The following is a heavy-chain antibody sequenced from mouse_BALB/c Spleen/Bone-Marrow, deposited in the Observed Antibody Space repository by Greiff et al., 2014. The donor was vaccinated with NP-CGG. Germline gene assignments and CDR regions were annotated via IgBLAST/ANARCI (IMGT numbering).Heavy chain of an antibody. Sequence: DLVKPGASVKLSCKASGYTFTSYWINWIKQGPGQGLEWIGRIPPGSGTTYYNEMFKGKATLTVDTSSTSAYIRLSSLSSEDSAVYFCARGSYYYGSSSPWFAYWGQGTLVTVSA. V-gene: IGHV1S41*01. CDR3: ARGSYYYGSSSPWFAY. CDR1: GYTFTSYW. CDR2: IPPGSGTT. D-gene: IGHD1-1*01. J-gene: IGHJ3*01.